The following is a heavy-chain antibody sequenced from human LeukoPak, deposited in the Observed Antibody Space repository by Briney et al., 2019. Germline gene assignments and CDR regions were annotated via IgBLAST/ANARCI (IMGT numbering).Heavy chain of an antibody. CDR3: ARAFGITMVRGVYYYYYYMDV. CDR1: GYTFTGYY. Sequence: ASVKVSCKASGYTFTGYYMHWVRQAPGQGLEWMGWINLNSGGTNYAQKFQDRVTMTRDTSISTAYMERSSLRSEDTAVYYCARAFGITMVRGVYYYYYYMDVWGKGTTVTISS. D-gene: IGHD3-10*01. J-gene: IGHJ6*03. CDR2: INLNSGGT. V-gene: IGHV1-2*02.